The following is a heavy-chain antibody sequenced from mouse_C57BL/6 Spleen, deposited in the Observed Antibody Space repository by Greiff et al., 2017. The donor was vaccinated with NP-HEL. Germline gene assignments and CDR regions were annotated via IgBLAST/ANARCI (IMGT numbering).Heavy chain of an antibody. D-gene: IGHD2-2*01. CDR1: GFTFSSYA. J-gene: IGHJ4*01. V-gene: IGHV5-4*01. CDR3: ARDYVYDGNYAMDY. CDR2: ISNGGSYT. Sequence: EVQLVESGGGLVKPGGSLKLSCAASGFTFSSYAMSWVRQTPEKRLEWVATISNGGSYTYYPDNVKGRFTISRDNAKNNLYLQMSHLKSEDTAMYYCARDYVYDGNYAMDYWGQGTSVTVSS.